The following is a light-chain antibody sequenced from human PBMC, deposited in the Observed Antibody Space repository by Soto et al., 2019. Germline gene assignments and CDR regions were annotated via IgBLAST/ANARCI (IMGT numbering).Light chain of an antibody. CDR2: KAS. J-gene: IGKJ5*01. CDR1: PSISSW. Sequence: DIQMTQSPSTLSASVGDRVTITCRASPSISSWLAWYQQKAGNAPKSLIYKASSLESGVPSRFSGSGSGTEFTLTISSLQPDDFATYYCQQYLSYPITFGQGTRLEIK. CDR3: QQYLSYPIT. V-gene: IGKV1-5*03.